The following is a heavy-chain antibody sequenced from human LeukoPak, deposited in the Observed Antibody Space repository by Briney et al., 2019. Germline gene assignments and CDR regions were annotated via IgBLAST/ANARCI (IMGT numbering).Heavy chain of an antibody. J-gene: IGHJ4*02. CDR1: GFTFSSYA. CDR2: ISSNGGTT. D-gene: IGHD3-22*01. V-gene: IGHV3-64*01. CDR3: ARDGYDSSGASDY. Sequence: GGSLRLSCAASGFTFSSYAMHWVRQAPGKGLEYVSAISSNGGTTYYANSVKGRFTISRDNSKNTLYLQMGSLRAEDMAVYYCARDGYDSSGASDYWGQGTLVTVSS.